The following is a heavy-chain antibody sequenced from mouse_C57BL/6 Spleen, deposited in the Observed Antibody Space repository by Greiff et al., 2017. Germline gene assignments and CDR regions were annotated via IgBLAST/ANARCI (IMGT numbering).Heavy chain of an antibody. CDR3: ARGDDGYYFDD. V-gene: IGHV1-69*01. D-gene: IGHD2-3*01. J-gene: IGHJ2*01. Sequence: QVQLQQPGAELVMPGASVKLSCKASGYTFTSYWMHWVKQRPGQGLEWIGEIDPSDSYTNYNQKFKGKSTLTVDKSSSTAYMQLSSLTSEDSAVYYCARGDDGYYFDDWGQGTTLTVSS. CDR2: IDPSDSYT. CDR1: GYTFTSYW.